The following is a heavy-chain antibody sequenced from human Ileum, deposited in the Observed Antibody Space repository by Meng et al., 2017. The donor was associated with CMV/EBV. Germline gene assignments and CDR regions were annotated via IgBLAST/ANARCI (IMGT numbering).Heavy chain of an antibody. CDR2: INEDGSQK. Sequence: GESLKISCAASGFSFSSFWMSWVRQAPGKGLEWVANINEDGSQKYYADSVKGRFIISRDNAKNSLYLQVISLRAEDTARYYCVKQLTGSAAWWFDPWGQGTLVTVSS. CDR1: GFSFSSFW. J-gene: IGHJ5*02. V-gene: IGHV3-7*01. D-gene: IGHD5-24*01. CDR3: VKQLTGSAAWWFDP.